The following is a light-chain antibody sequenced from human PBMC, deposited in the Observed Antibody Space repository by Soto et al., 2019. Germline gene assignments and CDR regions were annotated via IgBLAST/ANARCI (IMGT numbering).Light chain of an antibody. CDR1: SSDFGSYNL. V-gene: IGLV2-23*01. J-gene: IGLJ1*01. Sequence: QSVLTQPASVSGSPGQSITISCTGTSSDFGSYNLVSWYQQHPGKAPKLMMYEGSKRPSGVSNRFSGSKSGNTASLTISGLQAEDEADYYCCSYAGSSTSYVFGTGTKVTVL. CDR2: EGS. CDR3: CSYAGSSTSYV.